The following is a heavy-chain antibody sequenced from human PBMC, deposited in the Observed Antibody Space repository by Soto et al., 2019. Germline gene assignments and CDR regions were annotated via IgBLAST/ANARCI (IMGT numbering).Heavy chain of an antibody. CDR1: GFTFSSYD. CDR2: IGTAGDT. V-gene: IGHV3-13*01. Sequence: EVQLVESGGGLVQPGGSLRLSCAASGFTFSSYDMHWVRQATGKGLEWVSAIGTAGDTYYPGSVKGRFTISRENAKNSLYLQMNSLRAGDTAVYYCARGGPSSAAILGDWFDPWGQGTLVTVSS. CDR3: ARGGPSSAAILGDWFDP. D-gene: IGHD2-2*02. J-gene: IGHJ5*02.